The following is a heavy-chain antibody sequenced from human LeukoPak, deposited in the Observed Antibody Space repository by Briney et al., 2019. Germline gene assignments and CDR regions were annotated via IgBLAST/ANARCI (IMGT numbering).Heavy chain of an antibody. J-gene: IGHJ4*02. CDR3: ARANFLYCSSTTCLFDY. V-gene: IGHV1-2*02. CDR1: GYTFTDYY. Sequence: ASVKVSCKASGYTFTDYYLHWVRQAPGQGFEWMGWINPNSGDTNYAQKFQGRVTMTRDTSISTAHMEMSRLRSDDKAVYYCARANFLYCSSTTCLFDYWGQGTLVTVSS. D-gene: IGHD2-2*01. CDR2: INPNSGDT.